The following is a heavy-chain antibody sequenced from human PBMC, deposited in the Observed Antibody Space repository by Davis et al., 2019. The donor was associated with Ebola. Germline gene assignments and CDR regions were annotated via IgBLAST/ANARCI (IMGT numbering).Heavy chain of an antibody. V-gene: IGHV4-59*01. CDR2: FYYTGST. CDR1: GGSISNYH. CDR3: AKEGGDGYADGAFDI. D-gene: IGHD5-24*01. J-gene: IGHJ3*02. Sequence: GSLRLSCTVSGGSISNYHWAWIRQPPGQGLEWIGYFYYTGSTNYNPSLKSRVTISVDTSKNQFSLKLSSVTAADTAVYYCAKEGGDGYADGAFDILGQGTMVTVSS.